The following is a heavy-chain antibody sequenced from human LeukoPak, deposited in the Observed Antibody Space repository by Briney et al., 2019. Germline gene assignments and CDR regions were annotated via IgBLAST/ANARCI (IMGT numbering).Heavy chain of an antibody. CDR3: ARFIRDGWPFDY. CDR1: GSTVSSNY. J-gene: IGHJ4*02. V-gene: IGHV3-66*01. D-gene: IGHD6-19*01. CDR2: IYSGGST. Sequence: GGSLRLSCAASGSTVSSNYMSWVRQAPGKGLEWVSVIYSGGSTYYADSVKGRFTISRDNSKNTLYLQMNSLRAEDTAVYYCARFIRDGWPFDYWGQGTLVTVSS.